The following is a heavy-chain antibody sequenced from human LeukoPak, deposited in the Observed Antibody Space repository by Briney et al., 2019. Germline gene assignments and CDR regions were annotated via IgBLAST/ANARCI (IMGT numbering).Heavy chain of an antibody. CDR1: GYTFTSYD. D-gene: IGHD2-2*01. V-gene: IGHV1-8*01. CDR2: MNPNSGNT. CDR3: ARGGTTYSSTSCFYMNNWFDP. Sequence: ASVTVSCKASGYTFTSYDINWVRQATGQGLEWMGWMNPNSGNTGYEQKFQGRVVMIRNTSISTAYMELSSLRSEDTAVYYCARGGTTYSSTSCFYMNNWFDPWGQGTLVTVSS. J-gene: IGHJ5*02.